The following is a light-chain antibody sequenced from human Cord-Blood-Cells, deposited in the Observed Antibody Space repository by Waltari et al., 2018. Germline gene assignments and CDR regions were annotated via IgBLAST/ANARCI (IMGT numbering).Light chain of an antibody. CDR3: QTWGTGIHRV. CDR2: LNSDGSH. Sequence: QLVLTQSPSASASLGASVKLTCTLSSGHSSYAIAWHQQQPEKGPRYLMKLNSDGSHSKGDGIPDRFSGSSSGAERYLTISSRQAEDEADEYFQTWGTGIHRVFGGGTKLTVL. V-gene: IGLV4-69*01. J-gene: IGLJ3*02. CDR1: SGHSSYA.